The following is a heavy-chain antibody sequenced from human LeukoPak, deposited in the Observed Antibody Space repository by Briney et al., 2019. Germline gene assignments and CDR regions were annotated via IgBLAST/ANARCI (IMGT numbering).Heavy chain of an antibody. CDR1: GYPFTSYY. D-gene: IGHD2-2*02. Sequence: ASVKVSCKASGYPFTSYYINWVRQAPGQGLEWMGWISAYNRDTNYAQNFQGRVTMTTDTSTDTAYMELRSLRSDDTAVYYCARDGLSYTNPNNWFDPWGQGTLVTVSS. CDR3: ARDGLSYTNPNNWFDP. V-gene: IGHV1-18*01. J-gene: IGHJ5*02. CDR2: ISAYNRDT.